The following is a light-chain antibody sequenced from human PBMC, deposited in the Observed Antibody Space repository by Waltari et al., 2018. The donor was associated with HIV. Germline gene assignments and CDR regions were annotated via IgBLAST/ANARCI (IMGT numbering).Light chain of an antibody. Sequence: QSALTQPASVSGSPGQSITISCTGIHVDVGAFKFVSWYQHHPGQAPKLIIYEVHNRPSGVSDRFSGSKSGNSASLTISGLQTADEADYYCTSYTSGSVLFGGGTNLTVL. J-gene: IGLJ2*01. CDR2: EVH. CDR1: HVDVGAFKF. CDR3: TSYTSGSVL. V-gene: IGLV2-14*01.